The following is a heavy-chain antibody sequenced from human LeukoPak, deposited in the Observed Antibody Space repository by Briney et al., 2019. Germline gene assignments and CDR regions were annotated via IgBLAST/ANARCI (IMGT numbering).Heavy chain of an antibody. Sequence: GSSVKVSCKASGGTFSSYTISWVRQAPGQGLEWMGRIIPILGIANYAQKFQGRVTITADKSTSTAYMELSSLRSDDTAVYYCARDGAYELWFDPWGQGTLVTVSS. CDR1: GGTFSSYT. D-gene: IGHD4-17*01. CDR2: IIPILGIA. J-gene: IGHJ5*02. CDR3: ARDGAYELWFDP. V-gene: IGHV1-69*04.